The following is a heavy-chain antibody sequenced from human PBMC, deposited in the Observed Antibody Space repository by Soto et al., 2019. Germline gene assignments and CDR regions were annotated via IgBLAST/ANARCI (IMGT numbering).Heavy chain of an antibody. Sequence: SETLSLTCAVSGYSISSGYYWGWIRQPPGKGLEWIGSIYHSGSTYYNPSLKSRVTISVDTSKNQFSLKLSSVTAADTAVYYCARVLAGPNWFDPWGQGTLVTVSS. CDR3: ARVLAGPNWFDP. CDR2: IYHSGST. CDR1: GYSISSGYY. V-gene: IGHV4-38-2*01. J-gene: IGHJ5*02.